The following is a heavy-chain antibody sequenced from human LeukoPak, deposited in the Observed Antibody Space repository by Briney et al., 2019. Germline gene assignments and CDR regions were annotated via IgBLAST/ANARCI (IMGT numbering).Heavy chain of an antibody. J-gene: IGHJ3*02. Sequence: GRSLRLSCAASGFTFSNYGMNWVRQAPGKRLEWVSFTDTSGRYVYYGDSVKGRFTIPRDNAKNLLFLQMNGLRAEDTALYYCARGRSIALLRGVAMSDGFDIWGQGAMVAVSS. CDR1: GFTFSNYG. D-gene: IGHD3-10*01. V-gene: IGHV3-21*06. CDR3: ARGRSIALLRGVAMSDGFDI. CDR2: TDTSGRYV.